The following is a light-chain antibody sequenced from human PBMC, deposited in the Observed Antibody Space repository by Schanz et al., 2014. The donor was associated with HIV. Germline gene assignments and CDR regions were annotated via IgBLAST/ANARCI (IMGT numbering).Light chain of an antibody. Sequence: QSALTQPASVSGSPGQSITISCTGTSSDVGGYNYVSWHQQHPGKAPKLIIYDVDNRPSGVSNRFSGSKSGNTASLAISGLQSEDEADYYCGTWDDSLNGWVFRGGTKLTVL. CDR2: DVD. CDR1: SSDVGGYNY. J-gene: IGLJ3*02. V-gene: IGLV2-14*03. CDR3: GTWDDSLNGWV.